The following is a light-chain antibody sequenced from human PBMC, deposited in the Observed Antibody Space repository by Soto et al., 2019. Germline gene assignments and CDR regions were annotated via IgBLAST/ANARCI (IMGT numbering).Light chain of an antibody. CDR2: DAN. Sequence: QSVLTQPDSVSGSPGESITISCTGTNSDIGGYNYVSWYQQYPGKAPKLVIYDANNRPSGVSNRFSGSKSGYTASLTISGLQAEDDAHYYCSSSRSYRTLDVFGTGNKVTVL. V-gene: IGLV2-14*03. J-gene: IGLJ1*01. CDR1: NSDIGGYNY. CDR3: SSSRSYRTLDV.